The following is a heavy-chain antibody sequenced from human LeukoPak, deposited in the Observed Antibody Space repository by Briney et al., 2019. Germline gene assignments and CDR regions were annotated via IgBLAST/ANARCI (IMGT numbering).Heavy chain of an antibody. CDR1: GFTFSSYW. V-gene: IGHV3-7*01. D-gene: IGHD3-3*01. J-gene: IGHJ4*02. Sequence: PGGSLRLSCAASGFTFSSYWMSWVRQAPGKGLEWVANIKQDGSEKYYVDSVKGRFTISRDNAKNSLYLQTNSLRAEDTAVYYCARSPSTIFGVVISSEGYFDYWGQGTLVTVSS. CDR3: ARSPSTIFGVVISSEGYFDY. CDR2: IKQDGSEK.